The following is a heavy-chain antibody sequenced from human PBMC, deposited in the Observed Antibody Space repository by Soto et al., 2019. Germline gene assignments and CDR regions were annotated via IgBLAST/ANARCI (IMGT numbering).Heavy chain of an antibody. CDR2: IYYSGST. Sequence: QVQLQESGPGLVKPSETLSLTCTVSGGSISSYYWSWIRQPPGKGLEWIGYIYYSGSTNYNPSLKSRVTRSVDTSKNQFSLKMRSVTAADTAVYYCARRYGYAFDIWGQGTMVTVSS. CDR1: GGSISSYY. CDR3: ARRYGYAFDI. J-gene: IGHJ3*02. D-gene: IGHD4-17*01. V-gene: IGHV4-59*01.